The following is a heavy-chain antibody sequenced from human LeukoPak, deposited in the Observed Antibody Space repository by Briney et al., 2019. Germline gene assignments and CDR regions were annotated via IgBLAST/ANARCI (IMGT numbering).Heavy chain of an antibody. CDR1: GGSLSGYY. CDR3: ASISGSAPFDY. Sequence: SETLSLACAVYGGSLSGYYWSWIRQPPGNGLEWIGEINHSGRTNYNPPLKSRVTISVDTSKNQFSLKLSSVTAADTAVYYCASISGSAPFDYWGQGTLVTVSS. V-gene: IGHV4-34*01. J-gene: IGHJ4*02. CDR2: INHSGRT. D-gene: IGHD1-26*01.